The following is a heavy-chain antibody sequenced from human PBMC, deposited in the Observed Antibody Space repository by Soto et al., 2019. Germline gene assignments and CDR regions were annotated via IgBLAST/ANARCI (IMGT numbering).Heavy chain of an antibody. CDR1: GGSMTSSNW. CDR2: AHHSGST. Sequence: SETLSLTCTVSGGSMTSSNWWNWVRQSPGKGLEWIGEAHHSGSTNYNPSLKSRVTISVDTSKNQFSLKLSSVTAEDTAVYYCASLSGYYIDYWGQGTLVTVSS. V-gene: IGHV4-4*02. D-gene: IGHD3-22*01. CDR3: ASLSGYYIDY. J-gene: IGHJ4*02.